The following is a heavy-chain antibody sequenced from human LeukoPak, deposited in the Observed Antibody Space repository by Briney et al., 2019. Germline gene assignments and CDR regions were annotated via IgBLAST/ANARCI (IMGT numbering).Heavy chain of an antibody. J-gene: IGHJ6*02. CDR2: IRSKAYGGTT. CDR1: GFTFGDYA. D-gene: IGHD5-12*01. Sequence: GGSLRLSCTASGFTFGDYAMSWFRQAPGKGLEWVGFIRSKAYGGTTEYAASVKGRFTISRDDSRSIAYLQMNSLKTEDTAVYYCTTYDPSNYYGMDVWGQGTTVTVS. V-gene: IGHV3-49*03. CDR3: TTYDPSNYYGMDV.